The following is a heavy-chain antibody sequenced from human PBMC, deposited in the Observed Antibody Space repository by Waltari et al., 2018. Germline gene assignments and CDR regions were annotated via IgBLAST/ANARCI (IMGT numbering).Heavy chain of an antibody. J-gene: IGHJ4*02. CDR3: ARDGATEYLGGDY. D-gene: IGHD5-12*01. Sequence: QVQLVQSGAEVKRPGASVKVSCKASGYSFITSYIHWVRHAPGQGLAWMGVINPRGGNKGYGQRFQGRLTVTSDTSTSTVYMELRSLRSEDTAVYYCARDGATEYLGGDYWGQGTLVTVSS. CDR2: INPRGGNK. V-gene: IGHV1-46*01. CDR1: GYSFITSY.